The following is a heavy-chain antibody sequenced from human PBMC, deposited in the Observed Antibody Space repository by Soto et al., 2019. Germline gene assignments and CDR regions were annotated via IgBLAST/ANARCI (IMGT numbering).Heavy chain of an antibody. CDR2: ISSSSSYI. CDR1: GFTFSIYS. CDR3: ARGYYDSSGRGDFDY. V-gene: IGHV3-21*01. J-gene: IGHJ4*02. Sequence: PGGSLRLSCAASGFTFSIYSMNWVRHAPGKGLEWVSSISSSSSYIYYADSVKGRFTISRDNAKNSLYLQMNSLRAEDTAVYYCARGYYDSSGRGDFDYWGQGTLVTVSS. D-gene: IGHD3-22*01.